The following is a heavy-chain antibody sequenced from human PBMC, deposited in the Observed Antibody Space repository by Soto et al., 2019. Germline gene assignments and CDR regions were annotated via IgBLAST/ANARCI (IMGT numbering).Heavy chain of an antibody. J-gene: IGHJ2*01. CDR1: GASVNIGDHY. V-gene: IGHV4-31*03. CDR2: ISYSGNT. D-gene: IGHD3-22*01. CDR3: AREGGWGDNYDGSGYFDL. Sequence: SETLSLTCTVSGASVNIGDHYWSWIRQYPGRGLEWIGYISYSGNTYYNPSLKGRITLLLDMSKNQFSLKLTSVTAADTAMYYCAREGGWGDNYDGSGYFDLWGRGTLVTVS.